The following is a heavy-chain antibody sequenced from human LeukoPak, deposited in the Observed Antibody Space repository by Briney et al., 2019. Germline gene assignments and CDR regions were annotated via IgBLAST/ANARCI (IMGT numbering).Heavy chain of an antibody. CDR2: IYYSGST. CDR3: ASSVTMIDYFDY. D-gene: IGHD3-22*01. J-gene: IGHJ4*02. Sequence: SETLSLTCTVSGGSISSDYWSWIRQPPGQGQEWIGYIYYSGSTNYNPSLKSRVTISVDTSKNQFSLKLSSVTAAGTAVYYCASSVTMIDYFDYWGQGTLVTASS. V-gene: IGHV4-59*01. CDR1: GGSISSDY.